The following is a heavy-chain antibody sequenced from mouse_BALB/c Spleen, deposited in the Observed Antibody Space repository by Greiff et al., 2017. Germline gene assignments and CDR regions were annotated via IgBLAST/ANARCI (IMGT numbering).Heavy chain of an antibody. CDR2: ISSGGSYT. Sequence: DVKLVESGGGLVKPGGSLKLSCAASGFTFSSYAMSWVRQSPEKRLEWVAEISSGGSYTYYPDTVTGRFTISRDNAKNTLYLEMSSLRSEDTAMYYCAREDYDYGYAMDYWGQGTSVTVSS. CDR3: AREDYDYGYAMDY. CDR1: GFTFSSYA. D-gene: IGHD2-4*01. V-gene: IGHV5-9-4*01. J-gene: IGHJ4*01.